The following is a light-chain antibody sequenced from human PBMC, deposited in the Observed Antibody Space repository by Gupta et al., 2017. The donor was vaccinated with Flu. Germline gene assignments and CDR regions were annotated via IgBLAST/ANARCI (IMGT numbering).Light chain of an antibody. CDR2: DAS. V-gene: IGKV1-39*01. CDR3: QQTDNTPPWT. Sequence: SSLSASVGDRVTITCRASQSINTYLNWYQQKPGKAPNLLIHDASSLQTGVPSRFSGSGSGTDFTLSISSLQPDDFATYYCQQTDNTPPWTFGQGTKVEFK. CDR1: QSINTY. J-gene: IGKJ1*01.